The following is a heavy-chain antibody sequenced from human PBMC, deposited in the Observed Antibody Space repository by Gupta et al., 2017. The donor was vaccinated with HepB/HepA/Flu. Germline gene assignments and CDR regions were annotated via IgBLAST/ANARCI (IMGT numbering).Heavy chain of an antibody. CDR2: INGRASTT. J-gene: IGHJ4*02. CDR1: GFSFRNYA. V-gene: IGHV3-23*01. D-gene: IGHD3-3*01. Sequence: LESGGGLVQPGGSLRLSCAASGFSFRNYAMTWVRQGPGKGLEWVSNINGRASTTYYADSVQVRFTISRDNSKNSLYLQMNSLRAEDTAVYYWAKGTDALRSGYKYYFDYWGQGSLVSVSS. CDR3: AKGTDALRSGYKYYFDY.